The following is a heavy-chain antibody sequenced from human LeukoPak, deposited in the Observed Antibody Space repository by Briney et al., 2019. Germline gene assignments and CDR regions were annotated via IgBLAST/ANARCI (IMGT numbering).Heavy chain of an antibody. Sequence: PGGSLRLSCAASGFTFSSYGMHWVCQAPGKGLERVAVIWYDGSNKYYADSVKGRLTISRDNSKNPLYLQMNRLRAEDTAVYYCARVGQRGYNWRQYYFDYWGQGTLVTVSS. J-gene: IGHJ4*02. CDR2: IWYDGSNK. CDR1: GFTFSSYG. V-gene: IGHV3-33*01. CDR3: ARVGQRGYNWRQYYFDY. D-gene: IGHD1-1*01.